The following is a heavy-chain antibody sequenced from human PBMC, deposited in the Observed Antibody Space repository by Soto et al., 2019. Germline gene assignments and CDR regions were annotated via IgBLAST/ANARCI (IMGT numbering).Heavy chain of an antibody. V-gene: IGHV3-30*01. CDR3: ARVAVGLFRGYDYALRVYSGMDV. Sequence: GGSLRLSCAASGFTFSSYAMHWVRQAPGKGLEWVAVISYDGSNKYYADSVKGRVTISRDNSKNTLYLQMNSLRAEATAVYYCARVAVGLFRGYDYALRVYSGMDVWGQGTTVTVSS. D-gene: IGHD5-12*01. J-gene: IGHJ6*02. CDR2: ISYDGSNK. CDR1: GFTFSSYA.